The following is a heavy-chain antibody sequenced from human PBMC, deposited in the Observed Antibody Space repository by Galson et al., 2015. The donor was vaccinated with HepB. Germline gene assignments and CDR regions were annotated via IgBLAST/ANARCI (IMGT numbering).Heavy chain of an antibody. J-gene: IGHJ4*02. CDR1: GFTFSSYW. V-gene: IGHV3-7*03. D-gene: IGHD3-9*01. Sequence: SLRLSCAASGFTFSSYWMSWVRQAPGKGLEWVANIKQDGSEKYYVDSVKGRFTISRDNAKNSLYLQMNSLRAEDTAVYYCASLRVYFEYYFDYWGQGTLVTVSS. CDR2: IKQDGSEK. CDR3: ASLRVYFEYYFDY.